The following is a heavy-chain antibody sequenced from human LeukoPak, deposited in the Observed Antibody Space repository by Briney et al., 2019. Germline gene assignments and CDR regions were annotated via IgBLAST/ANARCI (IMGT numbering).Heavy chain of an antibody. D-gene: IGHD6-13*01. CDR1: GYSFTSYW. CDR2: IYPCDSDT. Sequence: GESLKISCKGSGYSFTSYWIGWVRQMPGKSLEWMGIIYPCDSDTRYSPSLQGQVTISADKSISTAYLQWSSLNASDTAMYYCARRRGSQSYYSYYGIDVWGQGTTVTVSS. J-gene: IGHJ6*02. V-gene: IGHV5-51*01. CDR3: ARRRGSQSYYSYYGIDV.